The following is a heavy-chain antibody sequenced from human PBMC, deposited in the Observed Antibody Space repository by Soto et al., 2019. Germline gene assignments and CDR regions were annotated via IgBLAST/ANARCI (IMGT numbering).Heavy chain of an antibody. CDR1: GGSISSSNW. V-gene: IGHV4-4*02. CDR3: ARDRSLYYYDSSGYYWDAFDI. J-gene: IGHJ3*02. Sequence: PSETLSLTCAVSGGSISSSNWWSWVRQPPGKGLEWTGEIYHSGSTNYNPSLKSRVAISVDKSKNQFSLKLSSVTAADTAVYYCARDRSLYYYDSSGYYWDAFDIWGQGTMVTVSS. D-gene: IGHD3-22*01. CDR2: IYHSGST.